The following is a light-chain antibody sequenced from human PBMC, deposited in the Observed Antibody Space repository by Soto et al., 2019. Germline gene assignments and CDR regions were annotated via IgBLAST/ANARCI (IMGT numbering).Light chain of an antibody. Sequence: DIQLTQSPSTLSASEGDRVIITCRASQSPSGRLAWYQQKPGKAPKLLIYKASTLKSGVPSRFSGSGSGTEFTLTISSLQPDAFATYYCQQWNSYSWTFGQGTKVEI. CDR3: QQWNSYSWT. V-gene: IGKV1-5*03. CDR1: QSPSGR. CDR2: KAS. J-gene: IGKJ1*01.